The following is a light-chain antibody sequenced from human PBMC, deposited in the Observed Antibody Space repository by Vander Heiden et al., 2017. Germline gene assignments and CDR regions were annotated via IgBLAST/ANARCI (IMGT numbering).Light chain of an antibody. CDR3: QQYNNWPYT. J-gene: IGKJ2*01. CDR2: GAS. CDR1: QSVSSN. V-gene: IGKV3-15*01. Sequence: EIAMTQSPATLSVSPGERATLSCRASQSVSSNLAWYQQKPGQAPRLLIYGASTRATGIPARFSGGGSGTEFTLTISNLQSEDFAVYYCQQYNNWPYTFGQGTKLEIK.